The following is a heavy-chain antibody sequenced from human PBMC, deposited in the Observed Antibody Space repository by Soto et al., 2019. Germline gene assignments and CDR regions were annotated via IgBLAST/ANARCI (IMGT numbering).Heavy chain of an antibody. CDR1: GFTFSSYG. J-gene: IGHJ4*02. Sequence: GGSLRLSCAASGFTFSSYGMHWVRQAPGKGLEWVAVIWYDGSNKYYADSVKGRFTISRDNSKNTLYLQMNSLRAEDTAVYYCARELPINCSSTSCYVPLGFDYWGQGTLVTVSS. CDR2: IWYDGSNK. V-gene: IGHV3-33*01. CDR3: ARELPINCSSTSCYVPLGFDY. D-gene: IGHD2-2*01.